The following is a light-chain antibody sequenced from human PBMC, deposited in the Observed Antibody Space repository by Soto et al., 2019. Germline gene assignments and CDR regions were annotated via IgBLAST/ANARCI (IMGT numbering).Light chain of an antibody. J-gene: IGKJ1*01. Sequence: DIQMTQSPSTLSASVGDRVTISCRASQSISSWLAGYQQKPGKDPKLMVYDASMLESGGASRFSGSGSGTAFTLTISSLQPDDYATYYCQQYNSYQGTVGRGTKVEIK. CDR3: QQYNSYQGT. CDR2: DAS. CDR1: QSISSW. V-gene: IGKV1-5*01.